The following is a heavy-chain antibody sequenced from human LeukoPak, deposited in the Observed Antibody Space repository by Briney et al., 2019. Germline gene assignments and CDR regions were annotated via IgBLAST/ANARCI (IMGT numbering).Heavy chain of an antibody. CDR3: ALTTSGYSYGYWGYYYYMDV. CDR2: MNPNSGNT. V-gene: IGHV1-8*03. J-gene: IGHJ6*03. Sequence: GASVKVSCKASGYTFTSYDINWVRQATGQGLEWMGWMNPNSGNTGYAQKFQGRVTITRNTSISTAYMEPSSLRSEDTAVYYCALTTSGYSYGYWGYYYYMDVWGKGTTVTVSS. D-gene: IGHD5-18*01. CDR1: GYTFTSYD.